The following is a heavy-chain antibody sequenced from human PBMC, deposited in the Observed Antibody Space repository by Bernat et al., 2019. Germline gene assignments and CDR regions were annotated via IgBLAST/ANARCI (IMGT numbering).Heavy chain of an antibody. CDR3: ARAIMTPWSPFDI. V-gene: IGHV3-23*04. CDR2: ISGSGGST. CDR1: GFTFSSYA. Sequence: VQLVESGGGVVQPGRSLRLSCAASGFTFSSYAMSWVRQAPGKGLEWVSAISGSGGSTYYADSVKGRFTISRDNSKNTLYLQMNSLRAEDTAVYYCARAIMTPWSPFDIWGQGTMVTVSS. J-gene: IGHJ3*02. D-gene: IGHD3-16*01.